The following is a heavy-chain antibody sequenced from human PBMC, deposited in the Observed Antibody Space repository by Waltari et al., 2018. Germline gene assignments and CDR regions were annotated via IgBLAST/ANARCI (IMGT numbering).Heavy chain of an antibody. J-gene: IGHJ3*02. D-gene: IGHD2-21*02. CDR3: ARDDYGGNSAAFDI. V-gene: IGHV4-38-2*02. CDR1: GYSISSGYY. Sequence: QVQLQESGPGLVKPSETLSLTCAVSGYSISSGYYWGWIRQPPGKGLEWIGSIYHSGGTYYNPSLKSRVTISVDTSKNQFSLKLSSVTAADTAVYYCARDDYGGNSAAFDIWGQGTMVTVSS. CDR2: IYHSGGT.